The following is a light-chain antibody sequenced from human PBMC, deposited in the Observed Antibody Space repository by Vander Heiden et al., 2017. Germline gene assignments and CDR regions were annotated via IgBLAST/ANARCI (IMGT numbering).Light chain of an antibody. Sequence: QSALTQPASVSGSPGQSITISCTGPSSDIGGYNYVSWYQHHPGKAPKVMIFDVSNGPSGVSNRFSGFKSGNTASLTISGLQAEDEADYYCTSYRSPNSWVFGGGTKLTVL. J-gene: IGLJ3*02. CDR1: SSDIGGYNY. CDR2: DVS. V-gene: IGLV2-14*03. CDR3: TSYRSPNSWV.